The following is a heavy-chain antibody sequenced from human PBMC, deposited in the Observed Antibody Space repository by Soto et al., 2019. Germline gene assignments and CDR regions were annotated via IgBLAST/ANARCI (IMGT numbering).Heavy chain of an antibody. D-gene: IGHD3-22*01. CDR3: ARGSSGTVTTFDY. Sequence: QVQLVQSGAEVKKTWSSVKVSCKASGGTFSSYTISWVRQAPGQGLELMGRIITILGIANYAQKFQGRVTITADKSTSPAYMELSSLRSEDTAVYYCARGSSGTVTTFDYWGKGTLVTVSS. CDR2: IITILGIA. CDR1: GGTFSSYT. J-gene: IGHJ4*02. V-gene: IGHV1-69*02.